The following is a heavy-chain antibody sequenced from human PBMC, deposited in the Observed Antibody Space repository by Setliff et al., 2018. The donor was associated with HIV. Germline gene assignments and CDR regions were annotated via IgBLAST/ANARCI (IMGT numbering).Heavy chain of an antibody. V-gene: IGHV1-2*06. CDR3: AREGRRFGHTLGWFDP. Sequence: SVKVSCKASGYTFTDYYMHWVRQAPGQGLGWMGRINPNSGGTNYAQKFQGRVTMTRDTSISTAYMELNRLRSDDTAVYYCAREGRRFGHTLGWFDPWGQGTLVTVSS. CDR2: INPNSGGT. CDR1: GYTFTDYY. D-gene: IGHD3-3*01. J-gene: IGHJ5*02.